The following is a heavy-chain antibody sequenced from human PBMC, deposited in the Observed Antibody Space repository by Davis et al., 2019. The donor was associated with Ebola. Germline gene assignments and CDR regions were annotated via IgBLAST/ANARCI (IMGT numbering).Heavy chain of an antibody. CDR3: ARSYYYDSSGYPWDY. D-gene: IGHD3-22*01. V-gene: IGHV3-53*01. J-gene: IGHJ4*02. CDR2: IYSGGST. Sequence: GESLKISCAASGFTVSSNYMSWVRQAPGKGLEWVSVIYSGGSTYYADSVKGRFTISSDNSKNTLYLQMNSLRAKDRAVYYCARSYYYDSSGYPWDYWGKGTLVTVSS. CDR1: GFTVSSNY.